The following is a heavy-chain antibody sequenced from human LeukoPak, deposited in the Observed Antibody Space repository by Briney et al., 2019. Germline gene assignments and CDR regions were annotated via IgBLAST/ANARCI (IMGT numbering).Heavy chain of an antibody. V-gene: IGHV3-48*01. CDR2: IRTSSTNI. D-gene: IGHD1-7*01. Sequence: RCPRPSCALSRFAPSSDTMECGRHAPQERLGWVAYIRTSSTNINYADSVKGRFTMSRDNAKNSVYLEMNSLGSEDTAVYYCARPKGGNYAGSDYWGQGTQVTVAS. CDR1: RFAPSSDT. CDR3: ARPKGGNYAGSDY. J-gene: IGHJ4*02.